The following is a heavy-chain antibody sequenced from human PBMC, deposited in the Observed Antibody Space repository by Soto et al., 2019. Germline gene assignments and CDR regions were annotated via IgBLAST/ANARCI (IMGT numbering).Heavy chain of an antibody. CDR1: GLTISNAW. CDR3: TTGSVEGV. CDR2: IKTNTEGGTA. V-gene: IGHV3-15*07. Sequence: EVQLVESGGGFIYPGGSLRLSCAASGLTISNAWMNWVRQAPGKGLEWVGRIKTNTEGGTAEYAAAVKGRFTVSRDDSKNTLYLQMNSLKTEATAVYYCTTGSVEGVWGQGTTVTVSS. J-gene: IGHJ6*02. D-gene: IGHD2-15*01.